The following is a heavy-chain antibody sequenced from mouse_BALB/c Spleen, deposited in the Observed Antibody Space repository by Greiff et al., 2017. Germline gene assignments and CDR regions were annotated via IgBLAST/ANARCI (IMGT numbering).Heavy chain of an antibody. J-gene: IGHJ2*01. CDR2: ISSGGST. CDR1: GFTFSSYA. V-gene: IGHV5-6-5*01. Sequence: EVKVEESGGGLVKPGGSLKLSCAASGFTFSSYAMSWVRQTPEKRLEWVASISSGGSTYYPDSVKGRFTISRDNARNILYLQMSSLRSEDTAMYYCARGLNYYGSSYDYFDYWGQGTTLTVSS. D-gene: IGHD1-1*01. CDR3: ARGLNYYGSSYDYFDY.